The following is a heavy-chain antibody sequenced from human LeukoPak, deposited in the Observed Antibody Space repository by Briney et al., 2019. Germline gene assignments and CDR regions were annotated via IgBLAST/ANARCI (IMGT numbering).Heavy chain of an antibody. V-gene: IGHV1-69*04. CDR3: ASLAGSGSGWRFDY. Sequence: SVKVSCKASGGTFSSYAISWVRQAPGQGLEWMGRIIPILGIANYAQKLQGRVTMTTDTSTSTAYMELRSLRSDDTAVYYCASLAGSGSGWRFDYWGQGTLVTVSS. J-gene: IGHJ4*02. D-gene: IGHD6-19*01. CDR2: IIPILGIA. CDR1: GGTFSSYA.